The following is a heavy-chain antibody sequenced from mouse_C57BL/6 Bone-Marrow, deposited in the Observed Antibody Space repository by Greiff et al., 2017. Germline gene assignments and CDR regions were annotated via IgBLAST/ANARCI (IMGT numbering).Heavy chain of an antibody. J-gene: IGHJ3*01. CDR2: ISSGGDYI. V-gene: IGHV5-9-1*02. CDR3: TREAYYYGSSRVWFAY. CDR1: GFTFSSYA. Sequence: EVQVVESGEGLVKPGGSLKLSCAASGFTFSSYAMSWVRQTPEKRLEWVAYISSGGDYIYYADTVKGRFTISRDNARNTLYLQMSSLKSEDTAMYYCTREAYYYGSSRVWFAYWGQGTLVTVSA. D-gene: IGHD1-1*01.